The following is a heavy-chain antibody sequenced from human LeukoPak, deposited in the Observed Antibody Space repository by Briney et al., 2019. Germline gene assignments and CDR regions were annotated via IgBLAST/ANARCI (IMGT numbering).Heavy chain of an antibody. CDR3: VKLSIIGVDY. V-gene: IGHV3-74*01. CDR1: GFTFSTYW. J-gene: IGHJ4*02. CDR2: INSDGRNT. D-gene: IGHD2/OR15-2a*01. Sequence: GGSLRLSCAASGFTFSTYWMHWVRQAPGKGLVWVSGINSDGRNTNYADSVKGRFAISRDNAKNTLYLQMNSLRAEDTAVYYCVKLSIIGVDYWGQGALVTVSS.